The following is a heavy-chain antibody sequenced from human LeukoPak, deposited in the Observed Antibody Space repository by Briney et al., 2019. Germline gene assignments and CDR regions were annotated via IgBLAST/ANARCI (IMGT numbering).Heavy chain of an antibody. J-gene: IGHJ4*02. CDR2: ISSSSSTI. CDR3: ARSNDY. CDR1: GFTFTSYS. V-gene: IGHV3-48*02. Sequence: GGSLRLSCAASGFTFTSYSMNWLRQAPGKGLEWVSYISSSSSTIYYADSVKGRFAVSRHNAKNSVYLQLNSLRDEDTAMYYCARSNDYWGRGTLVTV.